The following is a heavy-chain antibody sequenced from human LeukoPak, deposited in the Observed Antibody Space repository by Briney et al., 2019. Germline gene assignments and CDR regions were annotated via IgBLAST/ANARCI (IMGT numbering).Heavy chain of an antibody. CDR1: GGSISSGGYS. Sequence: SETLSFTCAVSGGSISSGGYSWSWIRQPPGKGLEWIGYIYHSGSTYYNPSLKSRVTISVDRSKNQFSLKLSSVTAADTAVYYCARGIVATGFDYWGQGTLVTVSS. CDR3: ARGIVATGFDY. J-gene: IGHJ4*02. CDR2: IYHSGST. D-gene: IGHD5-12*01. V-gene: IGHV4-30-2*01.